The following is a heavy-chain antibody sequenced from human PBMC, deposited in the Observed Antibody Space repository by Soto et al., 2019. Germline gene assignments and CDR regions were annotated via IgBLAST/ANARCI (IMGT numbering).Heavy chain of an antibody. CDR1: GFTFSSYA. Sequence: EVQLVESGGGLVQPGGSLRLSCAASGFTFSSYAMHWVRQAPGKGLEYVSAISSNGGSTYYANSVKGRFTISRDNSMNTLYLQMGSLRAEDMDVYYCARGCSSTSCYALGVDVWGQGTTVTVSS. CDR3: ARGCSSTSCYALGVDV. D-gene: IGHD2-2*01. CDR2: ISSNGGST. V-gene: IGHV3-64*01. J-gene: IGHJ6*02.